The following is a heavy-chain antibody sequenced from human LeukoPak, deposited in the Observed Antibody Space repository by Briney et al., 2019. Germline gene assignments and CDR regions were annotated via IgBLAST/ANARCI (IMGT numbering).Heavy chain of an antibody. Sequence: GESLKISCKGSGYSFTSYWISWVRQMPGKGLEWMGIIYPGDSDTRYSPSFQGQVTISADKSISAAYLQWSSLKASDTAMYYCARFGDSSAGYFDYWGQGTLVTVSS. D-gene: IGHD6-6*01. V-gene: IGHV5-51*01. CDR2: IYPGDSDT. J-gene: IGHJ4*02. CDR1: GYSFTSYW. CDR3: ARFGDSSAGYFDY.